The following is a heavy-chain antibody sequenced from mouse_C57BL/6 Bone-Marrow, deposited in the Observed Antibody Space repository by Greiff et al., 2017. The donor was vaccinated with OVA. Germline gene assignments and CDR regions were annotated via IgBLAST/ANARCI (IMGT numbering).Heavy chain of an antibody. Sequence: VQLQQSGAELVRPGASVKLSCTASGFNIKDDYMHWVKQRPEQGLEWIGWIDPENGDTEYTSKFQGKATIPADTSSNTAYLQLSSLTSEDAAVYYCTTDDYDEGYAMDYWGQGTSVTVSS. CDR2: IDPENGDT. D-gene: IGHD2-4*01. CDR3: TTDDYDEGYAMDY. CDR1: GFNIKDDY. V-gene: IGHV14-4*01. J-gene: IGHJ4*01.